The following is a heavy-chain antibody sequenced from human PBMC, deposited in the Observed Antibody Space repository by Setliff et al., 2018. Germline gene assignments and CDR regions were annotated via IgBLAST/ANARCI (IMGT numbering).Heavy chain of an antibody. J-gene: IGHJ4*02. Sequence: ASVKVSCKASGYTFTSYGISWVRQAPGQGLEWMGWISAYNGYIVYAQKLQGRVTMTTDTSANTAYVELRSLTSDDTAVYFCTRSRAPRVVLAADFDLWGQGTLVTVSS. CDR2: ISAYNGYI. CDR1: GYTFTSYG. CDR3: TRSRAPRVVLAADFDL. V-gene: IGHV1-18*01. D-gene: IGHD3-16*01.